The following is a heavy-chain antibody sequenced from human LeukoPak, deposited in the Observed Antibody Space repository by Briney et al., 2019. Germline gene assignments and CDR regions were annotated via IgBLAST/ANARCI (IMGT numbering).Heavy chain of an antibody. V-gene: IGHV3-30*18. J-gene: IGHJ4*02. CDR3: AKVDDSSGYYADY. D-gene: IGHD3-22*01. Sequence: PGGSLRLSCAASGFTFSSYGMHWVRQAPGKGLEWVAVISYDGSNKYYADSVKGRFIISRDNSKNTLYLQMNSLRAEDTAVYYCAKVDDSSGYYADYWGQGTLVTVSS. CDR1: GFTFSSYG. CDR2: ISYDGSNK.